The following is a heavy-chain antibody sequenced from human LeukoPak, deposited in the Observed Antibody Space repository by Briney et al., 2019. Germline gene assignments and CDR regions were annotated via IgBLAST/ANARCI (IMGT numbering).Heavy chain of an antibody. D-gene: IGHD3-10*01. V-gene: IGHV4-34*01. CDR2: INHSGST. J-gene: IGHJ4*02. CDR1: GGSSSGYY. Sequence: SETLSLTCAVYGGSSSGYYWSWIRQPPGKGLEWIGEINHSGSTNYNPSLKSRVTISVDTSKNQFSLKLSSVTAADTAVYYCARSHIIYGSGSWPPDSRGHFDYWGQGTLVTVSS. CDR3: ARSHIIYGSGSWPPDSRGHFDY.